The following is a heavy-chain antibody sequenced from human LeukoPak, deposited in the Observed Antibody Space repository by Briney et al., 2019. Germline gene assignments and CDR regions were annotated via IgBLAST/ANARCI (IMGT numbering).Heavy chain of an antibody. CDR2: IYYSGGT. CDR1: GTSISSYY. V-gene: IGHV4-59*01. CDR3: ARASFWSGYQYYFDY. Sequence: SETLSLTCTVSGTSISSYYWSWLRQPPGKGLEWIGYIYYSGGTNYSPSLKSRVTISVDTSKNQFSLKLSSVTAADTAVYYCARASFWSGYQYYFDYWGQGTLVTVSS. J-gene: IGHJ4*02. D-gene: IGHD3-3*01.